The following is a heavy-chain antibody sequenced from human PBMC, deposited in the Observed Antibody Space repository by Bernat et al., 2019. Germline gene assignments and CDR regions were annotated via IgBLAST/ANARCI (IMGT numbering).Heavy chain of an antibody. CDR2: IKEDGSVK. V-gene: IGHV3-7*01. D-gene: IGHD2-21*02. J-gene: IGHJ5*01. CDR3: VPGYCGSDCYSVAS. Sequence: EVQLVESGGGLVQPGGSLRPSCAASGFTFSNYWMNWVRQAPGKGLEWVANIKEDGSVKQYVDSVKGRFSISRDNAKNSLYLQMNSLTAEDTAVYYCVPGYCGSDCYSVASWGQGTLVIVSS. CDR1: GFTFSNYW.